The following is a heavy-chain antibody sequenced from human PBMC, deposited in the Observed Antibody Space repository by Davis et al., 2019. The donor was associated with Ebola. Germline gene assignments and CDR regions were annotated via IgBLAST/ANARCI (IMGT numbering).Heavy chain of an antibody. CDR1: GGSISSGTYY. D-gene: IGHD6-6*01. CDR3: ARLSGLFSSSSGALYFDL. V-gene: IGHV4-39*07. Sequence: SETLSLTCSVSGGSISSGTYYWGWVRQPPGKGLEWIGSIYYNGRTYYSSSLEGRVTILLEQSKKQFSLKLKSVTAADTAVYYCARLSGLFSSSSGALYFDLWGRGTLVSVSS. CDR2: IYYNGRT. J-gene: IGHJ2*01.